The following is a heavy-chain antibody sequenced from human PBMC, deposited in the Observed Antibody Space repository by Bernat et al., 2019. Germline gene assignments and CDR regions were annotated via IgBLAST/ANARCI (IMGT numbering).Heavy chain of an antibody. Sequence: EVQLVESGGVLVQPGGSLRLSCAASGFTFSSYRMNWVRQAPGKGLAWVSYITSTSSIIYYADSVKGRFTVSRDNAKNSLFLQMSSLRDEDTAVYDCAGGYGSSYRYYYMDVWGKGTTVTVSS. CDR3: AGGYGSSYRYYYMDV. J-gene: IGHJ6*03. CDR2: ITSTSSII. D-gene: IGHD6-13*01. CDR1: GFTFSSYR. V-gene: IGHV3-48*02.